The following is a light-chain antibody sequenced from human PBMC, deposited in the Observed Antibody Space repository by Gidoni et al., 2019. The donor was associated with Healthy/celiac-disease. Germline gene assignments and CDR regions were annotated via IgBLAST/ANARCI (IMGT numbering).Light chain of an antibody. CDR1: QSVSSN. CDR2: GAS. Sequence: QSPATLSVSPGERATLYCRASQSVSSNLAWYQQKPGQAPRLLIYGASTRATGIPARFSGSGSGTEFTLTISSLQSEDFAVYYCQQYNNWWTFGQGTKVEIK. V-gene: IGKV3-15*01. CDR3: QQYNNWWT. J-gene: IGKJ1*01.